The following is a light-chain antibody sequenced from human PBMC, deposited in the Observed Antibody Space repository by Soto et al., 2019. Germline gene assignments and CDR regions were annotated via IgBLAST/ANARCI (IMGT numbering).Light chain of an antibody. CDR2: ETS. J-gene: IGKJ1*01. Sequence: DIQMTQSPSTLSASVGDRVTITCRASQSINNWLAWYQQKPGKAPKLLIKETSNLDIGVPSRFSSSGSGTEFTLTISSLQPDDFADYYCQQYDTYWTFGQGTKVEIK. CDR3: QQYDTYWT. V-gene: IGKV1-5*03. CDR1: QSINNW.